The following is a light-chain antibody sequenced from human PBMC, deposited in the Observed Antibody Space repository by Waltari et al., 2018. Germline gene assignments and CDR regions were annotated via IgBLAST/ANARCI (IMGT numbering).Light chain of an antibody. CDR3: QHYVRLPAT. J-gene: IGKJ1*01. CDR2: GAS. V-gene: IGKV3-20*01. Sequence: EIVLTQSPGTLSLSPGERATLSCRASQSVSRTLAWYQQKPGQAPKHLIYGASIRATGIPDRFTGSGCGTDFSLTISSLEPEDFAIYFCQHYVRLPATFGQGTKVEIK. CDR1: QSVSRT.